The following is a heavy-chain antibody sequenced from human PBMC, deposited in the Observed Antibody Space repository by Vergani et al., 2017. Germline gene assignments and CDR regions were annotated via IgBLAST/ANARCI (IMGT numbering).Heavy chain of an antibody. CDR2: LYWDDDK. CDR3: AHRRCFGDAFDI. Sequence: QITLKESGPTLVKPTQTLTLTCTFSGFSLSTSGVGVGWIRQPPGKALEWLALLYWDDDKRYSPSLKSRLTITKDTSKNQVVLTMSNMDPVDTATYYCAHRRCFGDAFDIWGQGTMVTVSS. D-gene: IGHD3-10*01. J-gene: IGHJ3*02. CDR1: GFSLSTSGVG. V-gene: IGHV2-5*02.